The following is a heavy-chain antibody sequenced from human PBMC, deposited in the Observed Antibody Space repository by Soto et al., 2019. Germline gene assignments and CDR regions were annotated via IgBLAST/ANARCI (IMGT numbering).Heavy chain of an antibody. D-gene: IGHD6-6*01. J-gene: IGHJ5*02. CDR2: ISAYNGNT. Sequence: ASVKVSCKASGYTFTSYGISWVRQAPGQGLEWMGWISAYNGNTNYAQKLQGRVTMTTDTSTSTAYMELRSLRSDDTAVYYCARGRTPKARGKKYNWFDPWGQGTLVTVSS. CDR1: GYTFTSYG. CDR3: ARGRTPKARGKKYNWFDP. V-gene: IGHV1-18*01.